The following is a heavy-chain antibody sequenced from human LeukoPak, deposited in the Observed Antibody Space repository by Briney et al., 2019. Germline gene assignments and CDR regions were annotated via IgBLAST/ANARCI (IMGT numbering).Heavy chain of an antibody. J-gene: IGHJ4*02. Sequence: KASETLSLPCTLSGGSIGSYFWSWIRQPPGKGLEWIGYIFYTGSTNYSPSLKSRVTMSLDTSKNQFSLNLTSVTAADTAVYFCARIRSSLTVDYWGQGTLVSVSS. D-gene: IGHD3-10*01. CDR1: GGSIGSYF. CDR2: IFYTGST. CDR3: ARIRSSLTVDY. V-gene: IGHV4-59*01.